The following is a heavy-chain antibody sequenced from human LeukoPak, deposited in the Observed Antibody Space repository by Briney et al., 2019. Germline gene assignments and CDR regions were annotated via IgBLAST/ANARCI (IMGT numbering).Heavy chain of an antibody. D-gene: IGHD3-10*01. Sequence: SETLSLTCSVTGGSISNFYWSWIRQPPGKGLEWIGYIYYSGSTNYNPSLQSRVTISVDTSKNQFSLKLSSVTAADTAVYYCARERMVRGAPTYFYYGLDVWGQGTTVTVSS. CDR1: GGSISNFY. V-gene: IGHV4-59*12. CDR3: ARERMVRGAPTYFYYGLDV. CDR2: IYYSGST. J-gene: IGHJ6*02.